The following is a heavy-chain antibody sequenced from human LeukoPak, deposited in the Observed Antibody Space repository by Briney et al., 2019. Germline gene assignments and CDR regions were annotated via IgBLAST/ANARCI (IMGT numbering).Heavy chain of an antibody. Sequence: ASVKVSCKASGGTFSSYAISWVRQAPGQGLEWMGGIIPIFGTANYAQKFQGRVTITTDESTSTAYMELSSLRSEDTAVYYCARLLLGPYYFDYWGQGTLVTVSS. D-gene: IGHD2-21*01. CDR1: GGTFSSYA. CDR3: ARLLLGPYYFDY. J-gene: IGHJ4*02. CDR2: IIPIFGTA. V-gene: IGHV1-69*05.